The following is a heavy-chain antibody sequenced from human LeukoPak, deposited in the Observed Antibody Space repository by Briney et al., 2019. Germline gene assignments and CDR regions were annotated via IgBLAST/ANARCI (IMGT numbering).Heavy chain of an antibody. CDR3: ARGGGYSGYVSY. Sequence: GGSLRLSCAASGFTFSNNWMSWVRQAPGKGLEWVANIKEDGTEKDYVDSVKGRFTISRDNTKNSLYLQMNSLRVEDAAVYFCARGGGYSGYVSYWGQGTLVTVSS. V-gene: IGHV3-7*01. CDR2: IKEDGTEK. D-gene: IGHD5-12*01. CDR1: GFTFSNNW. J-gene: IGHJ4*02.